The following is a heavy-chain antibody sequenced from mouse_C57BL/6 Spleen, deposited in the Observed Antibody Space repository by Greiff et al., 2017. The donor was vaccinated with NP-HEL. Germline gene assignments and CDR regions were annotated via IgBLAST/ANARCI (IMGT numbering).Heavy chain of an antibody. J-gene: IGHJ1*03. D-gene: IGHD2-1*01. Sequence: QVQLQQSGAELVRPGTSVKVSCKASGYAFTNYLIEWVKQRPGQGLEWIGVINPGSGGTNYNEKFKGKATLTADQSSSTAYMQLSSLTSEDSAVYFCAWDGNYWYFDVWGTGTTVTVSS. CDR2: INPGSGGT. CDR1: GYAFTNYL. CDR3: AWDGNYWYFDV. V-gene: IGHV1-54*01.